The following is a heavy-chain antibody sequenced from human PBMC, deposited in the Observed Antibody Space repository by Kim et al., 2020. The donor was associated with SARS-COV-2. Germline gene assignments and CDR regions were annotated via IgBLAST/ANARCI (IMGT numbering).Heavy chain of an antibody. J-gene: IGHJ4*01. V-gene: IGHV3-73*01. CDR1: GFTFSGSA. D-gene: IGHD3-10*01. CDR2: IRSKADSYAT. CDR3: AKSGEDYFDY. Sequence: GGSLRLSCAASGFTFSGSAIYWVRQASGRGLEWVGRIRSKADSYATIYAASVQGRFTISRDDSKNTAYLQMNSLKTEDTAVYYCAKSGEDYFDYWGQGTLVTVSS.